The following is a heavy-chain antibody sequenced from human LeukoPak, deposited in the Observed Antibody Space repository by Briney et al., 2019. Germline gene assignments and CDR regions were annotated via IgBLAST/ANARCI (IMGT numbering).Heavy chain of an antibody. J-gene: IGHJ4*02. CDR1: GFTFRNYV. Sequence: PGGSLRLSCAASGFTFRNYVIHWVRQSPGKGLEWVANIKEDGSVKYYVDSVKGRFTISRDNTKNELYLQMSSLRADDTAVYFCARDSTWVLDYWGQGTLISVSS. CDR2: IKEDGSVK. D-gene: IGHD1-26*01. V-gene: IGHV3-7*03. CDR3: ARDSTWVLDY.